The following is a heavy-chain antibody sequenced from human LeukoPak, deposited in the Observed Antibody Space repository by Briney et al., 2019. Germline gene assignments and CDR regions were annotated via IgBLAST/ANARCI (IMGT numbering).Heavy chain of an antibody. CDR3: ARGSYYDSSGYYPDF. V-gene: IGHV1-69*04. CDR2: IIPILGIA. CDR1: GGTFSSYA. Sequence: SVKVSCKASGGTFSSYAISWVRQAPGQGLEWMGRIIPILGIANYAQKFQGRVTMTTDTSTSTAYMELRSLRSDDTAVYYCARGSYYDSSGYYPDFWGQGTLVTVSS. D-gene: IGHD3-22*01. J-gene: IGHJ4*02.